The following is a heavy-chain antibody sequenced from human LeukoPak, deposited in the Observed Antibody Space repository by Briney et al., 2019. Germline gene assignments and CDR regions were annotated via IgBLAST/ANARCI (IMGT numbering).Heavy chain of an antibody. CDR1: GGSISSAGYS. D-gene: IGHD3-16*01. CDR2: IYHSGST. Sequence: SETLSLTCAVSGGSISSAGYSWSWIRQPPGKGLKWIGYIYHSGSTYYNSSLKSRVTISVDRSKNQFSLKLTSVTAADTAVYHCARLGRYDYFIDYWGQGTLVTVSS. CDR3: ARLGRYDYFIDY. V-gene: IGHV4-30-2*01. J-gene: IGHJ4*02.